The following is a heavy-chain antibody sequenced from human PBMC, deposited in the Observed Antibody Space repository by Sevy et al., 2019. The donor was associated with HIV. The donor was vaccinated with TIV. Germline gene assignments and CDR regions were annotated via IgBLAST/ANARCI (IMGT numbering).Heavy chain of an antibody. CDR3: ARSVAYFDY. CDR1: GGSISSYY. J-gene: IGHJ4*02. V-gene: IGHV4-59*01. Sequence: SETLSLTCTVSGGSISSYYWSWIRQPPGKGLEWIGYIYYSGSTNYNPSLKSRVTISVDTSKNQFALKLSSVTAADTAVYYCARSVAYFDYWGQGTLVTVSS. CDR2: IYYSGST.